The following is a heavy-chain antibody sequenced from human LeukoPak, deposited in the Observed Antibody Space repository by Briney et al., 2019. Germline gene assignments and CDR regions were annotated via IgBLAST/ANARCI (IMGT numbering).Heavy chain of an antibody. D-gene: IGHD4-17*01. V-gene: IGHV4-34*01. J-gene: IGHJ4*02. CDR2: IYYSGST. CDR3: ARRIGNGDYPYYFDY. CDR1: GGSFSGYY. Sequence: SETLSLTCAVYGGSFSGYYWSWIRQPPGKGLEWIGSIYYSGSTYYNPFLKSRVTISVDTSKNQFSLKLSSVTAADTAVYYCARRIGNGDYPYYFDYWGQGTLVTVSS.